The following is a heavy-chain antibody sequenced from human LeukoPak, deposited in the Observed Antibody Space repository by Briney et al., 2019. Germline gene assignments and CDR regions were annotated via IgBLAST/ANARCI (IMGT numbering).Heavy chain of an antibody. J-gene: IGHJ6*02. CDR3: ARVGYTRGPLPYGMDV. CDR2: VVPASEIS. V-gene: IGHV1-69*04. CDR1: GGPFHTYA. Sequence: ASVKVSCKASGGPFHTYAISWVRLVPGQGLEWMGRVVPASEISTYAQKFLGRVTITAEYSASTVYMELSGLRSDDTATYYCARVGYTRGPLPYGMDVWGQGTTVTV. D-gene: IGHD3-16*02.